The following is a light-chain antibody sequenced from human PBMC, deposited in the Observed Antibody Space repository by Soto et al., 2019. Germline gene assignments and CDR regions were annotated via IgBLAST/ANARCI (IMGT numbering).Light chain of an antibody. CDR3: QQYSASPST. V-gene: IGKV3-20*01. Sequence: EIVLTQSPGTLSLSPGERATLSCKARQSVSSSCLAWYQHKPGPAPRLLIYDASSRATDFPTRFSGSGYGTDFTITISGLEPEDFAVYYCQQYSASPSTFGQGTKVDI. CDR1: QSVSSSC. CDR2: DAS. J-gene: IGKJ1*01.